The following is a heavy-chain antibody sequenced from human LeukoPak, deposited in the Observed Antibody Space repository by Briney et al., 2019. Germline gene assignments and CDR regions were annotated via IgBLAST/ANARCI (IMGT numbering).Heavy chain of an antibody. CDR2: IFYSGST. D-gene: IGHD4-17*01. J-gene: IGHJ6*03. V-gene: IGHV4-39*07. CDR3: PRIGWGYGAHAGYYYYMDV. CDR1: SGSISTSNYY. Sequence: SETLSLTCTVSSGSISTSNYYWGWVRQPPGKALEWIGNIFYSGSTYYSPSLKSRVTISLDTSRNQFSLKLNSVTAADTAVYYCPRIGWGYGAHAGYYYYMDVWGKGTTVTVSS.